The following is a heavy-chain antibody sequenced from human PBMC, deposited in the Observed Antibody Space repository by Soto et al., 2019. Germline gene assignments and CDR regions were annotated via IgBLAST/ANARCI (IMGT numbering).Heavy chain of an antibody. V-gene: IGHV4-34*01. J-gene: IGHJ4*02. CDR2: INHSGST. CDR1: GGSFSGYY. D-gene: IGHD2-8*01. CDR3: AREGYCTNGVCHVSSDY. Sequence: SETLSLTCAVYGGSFSGYYWSWIRQPPGKGLEWIGEINHSGSTNYNPSLKSRVTISVDTSKNQFSLKLSSVTAADTAVYYCAREGYCTNGVCHVSSDYWGQGTLVTVSS.